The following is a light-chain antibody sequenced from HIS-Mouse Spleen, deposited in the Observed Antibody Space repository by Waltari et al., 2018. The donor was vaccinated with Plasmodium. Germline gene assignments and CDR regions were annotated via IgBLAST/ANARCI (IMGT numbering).Light chain of an antibody. CDR2: DDS. CDR1: KIGSKR. J-gene: IGLJ2*01. V-gene: IGLV3-21*02. CDR3: QVWDSSSDHVV. Sequence: SYVLTQPPSVSVATGQTARITCGGDKIGSKRVQWYQQKPGQAPVLVVYDDSDRPSGIPERFSGSNSGNTATLTISRVEAGDEADYYCQVWDSSSDHVVFGGGTKLTVL.